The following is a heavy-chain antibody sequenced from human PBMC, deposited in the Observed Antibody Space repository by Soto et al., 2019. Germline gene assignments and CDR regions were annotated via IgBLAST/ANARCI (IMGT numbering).Heavy chain of an antibody. V-gene: IGHV4-59*08. J-gene: IGHJ4*02. CDR3: ARHQSKIGDFDY. CDR2: IYYSGST. Sequence: ASETLSLTCTVSGGSISSYCWSWIRQPPGKGLEWIGYIYYSGSTNYNPSLKSRVTISVDTSKNQFSLKLSSVTAADTAVYYCARHQSKIGDFDYWGQGTLVTVSS. D-gene: IGHD3-10*01. CDR1: GGSISSYC.